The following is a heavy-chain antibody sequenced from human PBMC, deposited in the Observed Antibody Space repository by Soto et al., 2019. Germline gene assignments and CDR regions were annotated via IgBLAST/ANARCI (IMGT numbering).Heavy chain of an antibody. V-gene: IGHV3-74*01. Sequence: VQLVESGGGLVQPGGSLRLSCAASGFTLSSSWMHWVRQGPGKGLVWVSRINSDGSTISYADSVRGRFAISRDNAKNTLYLQMNSLRADDTAVYYCVRDLSASTRHFDVWGQGTMVTVSS. CDR3: VRDLSASTRHFDV. D-gene: IGHD1-1*01. CDR2: INSDGSTI. CDR1: GFTLSSSW. J-gene: IGHJ3*01.